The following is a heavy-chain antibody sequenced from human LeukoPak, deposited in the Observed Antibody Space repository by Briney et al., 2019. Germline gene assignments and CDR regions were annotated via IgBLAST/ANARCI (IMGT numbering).Heavy chain of an antibody. D-gene: IGHD3-16*01. Sequence: HSGGSLRLSCVASGFPFDRYWMSWVRQAPGKGLEWVANIKHDGSEKNFVDSVKGRFTISRDNAENSLFLQMISLRADDSAVYFCARQPIYEAYFDFWGQGTLVTVSS. CDR2: IKHDGSEK. V-gene: IGHV3-7*01. CDR3: ARQPIYEAYFDF. J-gene: IGHJ4*02. CDR1: GFPFDRYW.